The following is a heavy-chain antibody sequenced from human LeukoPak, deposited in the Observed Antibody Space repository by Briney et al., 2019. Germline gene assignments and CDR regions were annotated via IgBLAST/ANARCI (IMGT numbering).Heavy chain of an antibody. D-gene: IGHD6-19*01. CDR3: ARDYSGSREK. CDR2: VNQDGRET. V-gene: IGHV3-7*01. CDR1: GFTFSGNW. J-gene: IGHJ4*02. Sequence: GWSVTLSCTASGFTFSGNWMSWGREAAGKGLESVATVNQDGRETHQVDPVNGRFTISRDNTKNSLYLQMNSMRAEDTAVYYCARDYSGSREKWDQGNLVTVSS.